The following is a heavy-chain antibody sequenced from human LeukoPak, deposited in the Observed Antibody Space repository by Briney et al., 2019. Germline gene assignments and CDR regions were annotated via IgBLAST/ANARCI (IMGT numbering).Heavy chain of an antibody. J-gene: IGHJ4*02. V-gene: IGHV1-46*01. Sequence: GASVTVSCKVSGYTFTSYYMHWVRQAPGQGLEWMGLINPSGGSTSYAQKFQGRVTMTRDTSTSTVYMELSSLRSEDTAVYYCARGLGTYDSSDLTWPMISFWGQGTVVTVSS. D-gene: IGHD3-22*01. CDR2: INPSGGST. CDR3: ARGLGTYDSSDLTWPMISF. CDR1: GYTFTSYY.